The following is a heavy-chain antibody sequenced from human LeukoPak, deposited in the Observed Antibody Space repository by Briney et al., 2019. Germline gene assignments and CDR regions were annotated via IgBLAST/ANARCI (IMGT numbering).Heavy chain of an antibody. CDR3: ARDGSSSWYYYYMDV. CDR1: GFTFSIYG. Sequence: GGSLRLSCAASGFTFSIYGMHWVRQAPGKGLEWVAVIWYDGSNKYYADSVKGRFTISRDNSKNTLYLQMNSLRAEDTAVYYCARDGSSSWYYYYMDVWGKGTTVTVSS. V-gene: IGHV3-33*01. J-gene: IGHJ6*03. CDR2: IWYDGSNK. D-gene: IGHD6-13*01.